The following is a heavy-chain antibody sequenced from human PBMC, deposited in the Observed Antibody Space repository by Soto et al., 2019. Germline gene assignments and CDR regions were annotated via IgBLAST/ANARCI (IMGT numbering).Heavy chain of an antibody. CDR1: GFSFSTDW. D-gene: IGHD3-16*01. Sequence: EVQLVESGGGLVQPGGSLRLSCVASGFSFSTDWASWIRQAPGKGLEWVANVKRDGSESNYADSVKGRFTISRDNAKNSLYLQMNSLRVEDTAVYYWASGGSAWQFDYWGRGTLVAVSS. CDR2: VKRDGSES. V-gene: IGHV3-7*01. J-gene: IGHJ4*02. CDR3: ASGGSAWQFDY.